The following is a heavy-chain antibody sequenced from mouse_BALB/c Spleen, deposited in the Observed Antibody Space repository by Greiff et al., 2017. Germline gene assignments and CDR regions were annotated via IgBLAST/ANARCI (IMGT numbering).Heavy chain of an antibody. CDR2: ISDGGSYT. V-gene: IGHV5-4*02. Sequence: EVQLVESGGGLVKPGGSLKLSCAASGFTFSDYYMYWVRQTPEKRLEWVATISDGGSYTYYPDSVKGRFTISRDNAKNNLYLQMSSLKSEDTAMYYCARGYYGYPYWYFDVWGAGTTVTVSS. CDR3: ARGYYGYPYWYFDV. D-gene: IGHD2-2*01. CDR1: GFTFSDYY. J-gene: IGHJ1*01.